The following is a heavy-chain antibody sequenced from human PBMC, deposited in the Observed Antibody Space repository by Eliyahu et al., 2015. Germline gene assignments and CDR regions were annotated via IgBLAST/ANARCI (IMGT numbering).Heavy chain of an antibody. J-gene: IGHJ4*02. CDR3: ATDPSAMKIDTRNYFES. CDR1: GTXINXAAYS. CDR2: IYYSGVT. V-gene: IGHV4-31*03. Sequence: QVQLQESGPGLVKPSQTLSLPCTVXGTXINXAAYSWTWLRQVPGKGLQYIGYIYYSGVTSYNPSLGGRVTMSLDKSKNQFSLTLSAVTAADSAIYYCATDPSAMKIDTRNYFESWGQGTQVTVSS. D-gene: IGHD2-2*01.